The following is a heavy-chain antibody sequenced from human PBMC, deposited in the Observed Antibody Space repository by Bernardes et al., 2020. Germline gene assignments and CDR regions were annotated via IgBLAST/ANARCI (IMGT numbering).Heavy chain of an antibody. CDR1: GFTFNTYA. J-gene: IGHJ4*02. V-gene: IGHV3-23*01. Sequence: GGSLRLCCASSGFTFNTYAMIWVRHSPGNWLEWFSLISSSGDNTYYADSVKGRFTISRDTSKNTLYLYLQMNSLRAGDTAIYDCAKDVRRGGGGSDYWGQGTLVTVSS. CDR2: ISSSGDNT. CDR3: AKDVRRGGGGSDY. D-gene: IGHD3-10*02.